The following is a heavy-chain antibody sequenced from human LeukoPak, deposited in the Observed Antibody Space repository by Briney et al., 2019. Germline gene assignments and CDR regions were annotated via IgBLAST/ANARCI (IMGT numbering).Heavy chain of an antibody. CDR3: ARGVYGGNSGDY. CDR1: GYTFTSYY. D-gene: IGHD4-23*01. CDR2: ISAYNGNT. Sequence: ASVKVSCKASGYTFTSYYMHWVRQAPGQGLEWMGWISAYNGNTNYAQKLQGRVTMTTDTSTSTAYMELRSLRSDDTAVYYCARGVYGGNSGDYWGQGTLVTVSS. V-gene: IGHV1-18*04. J-gene: IGHJ4*02.